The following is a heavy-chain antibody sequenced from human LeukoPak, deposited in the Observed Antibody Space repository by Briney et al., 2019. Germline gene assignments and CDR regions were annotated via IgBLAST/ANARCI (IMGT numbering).Heavy chain of an antibody. CDR1: GFTFSSYA. CDR3: ARAVSTVTESDPFDI. J-gene: IGHJ3*02. Sequence: GGSLRLSCAASGFTFSSYAMPWVRQAPGKGLEWVAVISYDGSNKYYADSVKGRFTISRDNSKNTLYLQMNSLRAEDTAVYYCARAVSTVTESDPFDIWGQGTMVTVSS. V-gene: IGHV3-30-3*01. CDR2: ISYDGSNK. D-gene: IGHD4-17*01.